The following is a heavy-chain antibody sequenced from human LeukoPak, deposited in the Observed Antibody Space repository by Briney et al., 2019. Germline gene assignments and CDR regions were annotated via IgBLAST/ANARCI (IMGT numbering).Heavy chain of an antibody. CDR2: ISYDGSNK. V-gene: IGHV3-30*03. CDR1: GFTFSSYG. Sequence: GRSLRLSCAASGFTFSSYGMHWVRQAPGKGLEWVAVISYDGSNKYYADSVKGRFTISRDNSKNTLYLQMNSLRAEDTAVYYCAREGGYDSAPDYWGQGTLVTVSS. J-gene: IGHJ4*02. D-gene: IGHD5-12*01. CDR3: AREGGYDSAPDY.